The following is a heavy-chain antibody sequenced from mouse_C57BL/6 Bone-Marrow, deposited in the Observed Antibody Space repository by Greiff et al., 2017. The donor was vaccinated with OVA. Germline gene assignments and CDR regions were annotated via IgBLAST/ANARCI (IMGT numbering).Heavy chain of an antibody. V-gene: IGHV7-3*01. D-gene: IGHD1-1*01. CDR1: GFTFTNYY. CDR3: SRYKGRVAVYYFDS. CDR2: IRNKPNGSTT. J-gene: IGHJ2*01. Sequence: EVQLVESGGGLVQPGDSLSLSCAASGFTFTNYYMSWVRQPPGKALEWLAFIRNKPNGSTTEYSASVKGRFTISRDNSHSLLYLQMNSLSAEDIATFYCSRYKGRVAVYYFDSWRQGPALTVSS.